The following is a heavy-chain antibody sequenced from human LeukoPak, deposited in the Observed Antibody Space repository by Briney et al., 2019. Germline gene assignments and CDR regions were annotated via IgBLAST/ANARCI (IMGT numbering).Heavy chain of an antibody. CDR1: GFSFSDYS. V-gene: IGHV3-11*05. CDR2: RSSSSYT. Sequence: GGSPRLSCAASGFSFSDYSMSWIRQAPGKGLECISYRSSSSYTNYADSVKGRFTISRDNAKNSLYLQMNSLRAEDTAVYYCARGDYDSSGYYEVWGQGTLVTVSS. D-gene: IGHD3-22*01. CDR3: ARGDYDSSGYYEV. J-gene: IGHJ4*02.